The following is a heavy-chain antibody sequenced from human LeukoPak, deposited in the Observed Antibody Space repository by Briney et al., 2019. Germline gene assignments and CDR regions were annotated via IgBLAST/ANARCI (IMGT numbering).Heavy chain of an antibody. CDR3: AKDSITMVRGVMSWFDP. D-gene: IGHD3-10*01. V-gene: IGHV3-23*01. CDR1: GFHFSNYW. CDR2: IIGSGCST. J-gene: IGHJ5*02. Sequence: GGSLKLSCSASGFHFSNYWMSWVRPAPGKGLEWVCAIIGSGCSTYYADPVKGPFTISRDNSKYTLYLQMTSLRTEDTAVYYCAKDSITMVRGVMSWFDPWGQATLVTVSS.